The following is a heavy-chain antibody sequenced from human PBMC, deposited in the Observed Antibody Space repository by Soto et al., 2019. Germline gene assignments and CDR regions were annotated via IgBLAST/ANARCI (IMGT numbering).Heavy chain of an antibody. CDR2: ISANSGNT. CDR1: GYTFTSYG. V-gene: IGHV1-18*04. CDR3: ARGSGSSPSPFSVY. D-gene: IGHD6-6*01. Sequence: QVQLVQSGAEVKKPGASVKVSCKASGYTFTSYGITWVRQAPGQGLEWMGWISANSGNTNYAQKIQDRVTMTTDTSTSTAYMELRSLRADDTAVYYCARGSGSSPSPFSVYWGQGTLVTVSS. J-gene: IGHJ4*02.